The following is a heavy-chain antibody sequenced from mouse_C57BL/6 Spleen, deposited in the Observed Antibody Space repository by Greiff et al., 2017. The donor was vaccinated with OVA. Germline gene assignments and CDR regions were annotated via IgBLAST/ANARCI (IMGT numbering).Heavy chain of an antibody. V-gene: IGHV8-8*01. CDR1: GFSLRTFGMG. D-gene: IGHD2-1*01. CDR3: ARSYGNSAWFAY. CDR2: IWWDDDK. Sequence: QVTLKVSGPGILQPSQTLSLTCSFSGFSLRTFGMGVGWIRPPSGQGLDWLAHIWWDDDKYYNPALKSRLTISKDTSKNQVFLKIAKVDTADTATYYGARSYGNSAWFAYWGQGTLVTVSA. J-gene: IGHJ3*01.